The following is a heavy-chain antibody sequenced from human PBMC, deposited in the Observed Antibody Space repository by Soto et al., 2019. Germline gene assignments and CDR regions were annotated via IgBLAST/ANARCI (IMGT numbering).Heavy chain of an antibody. D-gene: IGHD3-3*01. CDR2: INAGNGNT. CDR3: ASDLYPENTSFGGARVGGFDP. V-gene: IGHV1-3*01. Sequence: ASVKVSCKASGYTFTSYSMHWVRQAPGQRLEWMGWINAGNGNTKYSQKVQGRVTITRDTSASTAYMELSSLRSEDTAMYSSASDLYPENTSFGGARVGGFDPWGQVTLVTVSS. J-gene: IGHJ5*02. CDR1: GYTFTSYS.